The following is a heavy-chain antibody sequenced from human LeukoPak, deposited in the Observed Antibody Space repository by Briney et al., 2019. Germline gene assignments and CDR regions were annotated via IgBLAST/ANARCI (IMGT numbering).Heavy chain of an antibody. CDR1: GYSISSGYY. CDR3: ARVGTAMESLGSIFYYYMDV. D-gene: IGHD5-18*01. CDR2: IYHSGST. J-gene: IGHJ6*03. Sequence: SETLSLTCTVSGYSISSGYYWGWIRQPPGKGLEWIGSIYHSGSTYYNPSLKSRVTISVDTSKNQFSLKLSSVTAADTAVYYCARVGTAMESLGSIFYYYMDVWGKGTTVTVSS. V-gene: IGHV4-38-2*02.